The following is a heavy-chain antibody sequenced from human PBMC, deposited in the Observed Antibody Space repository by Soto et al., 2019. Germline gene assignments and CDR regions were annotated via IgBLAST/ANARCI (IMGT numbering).Heavy chain of an antibody. CDR1: GCTFSSYW. V-gene: IGHV3-23*01. CDR2: ISGSGTSA. Sequence: LSCAASGCTFSSYWMSWVRLAPGRGREWVAVISGSGTSAYFADSVKGRFTISRDTSKNTLYLQMNSLRAEDTALYYCAKGGYCTGGTSCYPGLDYWGQGIQVTVSS. J-gene: IGHJ4*02. D-gene: IGHD2-8*02. CDR3: AKGGYCTGGTSCYPGLDY.